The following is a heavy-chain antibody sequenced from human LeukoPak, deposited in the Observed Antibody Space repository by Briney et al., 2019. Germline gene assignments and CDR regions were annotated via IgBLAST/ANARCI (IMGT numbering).Heavy chain of an antibody. Sequence: GGSLRLSCTASGFTVGNNYMNWLRQAPGKGLEWVSLIYSDGSTHYADSVKGRFTISRDNSKNTLYLQMHSLRAEDTAVYYCARDTPGIAASVNGGWGQGTLVTVSS. J-gene: IGHJ4*02. V-gene: IGHV3-53*01. CDR1: GFTVGNNY. D-gene: IGHD6-13*01. CDR2: IYSDGST. CDR3: ARDTPGIAASVNGG.